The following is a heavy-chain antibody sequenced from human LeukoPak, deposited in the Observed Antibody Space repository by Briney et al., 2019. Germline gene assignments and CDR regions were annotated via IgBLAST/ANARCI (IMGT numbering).Heavy chain of an antibody. Sequence: SETLSLTCTVSGDSLSSGNYYWTWIRQPAGKGQEWIGRIYTNGETNYNPSLKSRVTILLDTSKNHFSLRLSSVTATDTAIYFCARGRGGRLSASNWFDTWGQGILVTVSS. D-gene: IGHD2/OR15-2a*01. CDR2: IYTNGET. J-gene: IGHJ5*02. V-gene: IGHV4-61*02. CDR1: GDSLSSGNYY. CDR3: ARGRGGRLSASNWFDT.